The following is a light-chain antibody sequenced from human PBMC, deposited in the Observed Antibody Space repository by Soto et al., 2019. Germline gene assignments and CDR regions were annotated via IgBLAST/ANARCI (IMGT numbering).Light chain of an antibody. CDR3: QQRSNWPPT. J-gene: IGKJ1*01. V-gene: IGKV3-11*01. CDR1: QSVSSY. CDR2: DAS. Sequence: EIVLTQSPATLSLSPEERATLSCRASQSVSSYLAWYQQKPGQAPRLLIYDASNSATGIPARFSGSGSGTDFTLTISSLEPEDFAVYYCQQRSNWPPTFGQGTKVDIK.